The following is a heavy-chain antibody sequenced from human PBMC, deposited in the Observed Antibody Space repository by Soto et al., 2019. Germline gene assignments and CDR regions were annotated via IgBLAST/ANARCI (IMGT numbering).Heavy chain of an antibody. Sequence: QVQLQESGPGLVKPSETLSLTCTVSGCSISSYYWSWIRQPPGKGLEWIGYIYYSGSTNYNPSLKSRDHKPGDTSKNQFHRKLSYVNAADTDVHYCARDPHRYCTNGVGCPDAFDIRGQGTIVTVFS. D-gene: IGHD2-8*01. J-gene: IGHJ3*02. CDR1: GCSISSYY. CDR2: IYYSGST. V-gene: IGHV4-59*01. CDR3: ARDPHRYCTNGVGCPDAFDI.